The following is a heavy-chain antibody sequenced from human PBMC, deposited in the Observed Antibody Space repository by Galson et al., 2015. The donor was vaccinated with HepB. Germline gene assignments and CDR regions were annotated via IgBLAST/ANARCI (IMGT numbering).Heavy chain of an antibody. Sequence: SLRLSCAAPGFTFSSYGMHWVRQAPGKGLEWVAVISYDGSNKYYADSVKGRFTISRDNSKNTLYLHMNSLRAEDTAVFYCAKEVNYGGHLPTDYWGQGTLVTVSS. CDR3: AKEVNYGGHLPTDY. J-gene: IGHJ4*02. CDR2: ISYDGSNK. V-gene: IGHV3-30*18. CDR1: GFTFSSYG. D-gene: IGHD4-23*01.